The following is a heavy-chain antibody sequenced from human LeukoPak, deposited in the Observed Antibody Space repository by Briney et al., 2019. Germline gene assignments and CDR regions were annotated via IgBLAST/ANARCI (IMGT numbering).Heavy chain of an antibody. CDR3: AGCVAAAGTYCAFDI. J-gene: IGHJ3*02. CDR1: GGSISSSNW. D-gene: IGHD6-13*01. CDR2: IYHSGST. Sequence: PSGTLSLTCAVSGGSISSSNWWSWVRQPPGKGLEWIGEIYHSGSTNYNPSLKSRVTISVDKSKNQFSLKLSSVTAADTAVYYCAGCVAAAGTYCAFDIWGQGTMVTVSS. V-gene: IGHV4-4*02.